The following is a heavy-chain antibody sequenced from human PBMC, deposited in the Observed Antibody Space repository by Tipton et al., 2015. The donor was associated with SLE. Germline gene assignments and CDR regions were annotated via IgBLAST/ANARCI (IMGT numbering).Heavy chain of an antibody. Sequence: TLSLTCAVSGGSISSDDYSWSWIRQPPGKGLEWIGYIYPTGSTFYNPSLESRITISVDTSKNQFSLNLSSVTAADTAVYFCARGPTAQLERRRGHFDYWGQGTLVTVSS. D-gene: IGHD1-1*01. J-gene: IGHJ4*02. CDR2: IYPTGST. CDR3: ARGPTAQLERRRGHFDY. V-gene: IGHV4-30-2*02. CDR1: GGSISSDDYS.